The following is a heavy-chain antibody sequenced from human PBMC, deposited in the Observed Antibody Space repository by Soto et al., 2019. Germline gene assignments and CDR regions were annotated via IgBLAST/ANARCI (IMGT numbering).Heavy chain of an antibody. CDR2: IYPGNSDT. CDR1: GAGFSMHW. V-gene: IGHV5-51*01. J-gene: IGHJ3*02. D-gene: IGHD2-15*01. CDR3: ASDSHCGGSNCPMGGFDR. Sequence: EFMKISYKDAGAGFSMHWVAWRRRIAGKGLEWVGIIYPGNSDTMYSPSFQGQVTISADTALSTTYLQWDTLKPSDTAMYFCASDSHCGGSNCPMGGFDRWGQGTMVTVSS.